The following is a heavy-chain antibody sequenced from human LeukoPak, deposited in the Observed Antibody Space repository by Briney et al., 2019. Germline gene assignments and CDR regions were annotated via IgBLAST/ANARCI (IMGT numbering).Heavy chain of an antibody. CDR2: INHSGST. CDR3: ARGIEDTAMVTVWFDP. CDR1: GGSFSGYC. Sequence: PSETLSLTCAVYGGSFSGYCWSWIRQPPGKGLEWIGEINHSGSTNYNPSLKRRVTISVDTSKNQFALKLSSVTAADTAVYYCARGIEDTAMVTVWFDPWGQGTLVTVSS. D-gene: IGHD5-18*01. J-gene: IGHJ5*02. V-gene: IGHV4-34*01.